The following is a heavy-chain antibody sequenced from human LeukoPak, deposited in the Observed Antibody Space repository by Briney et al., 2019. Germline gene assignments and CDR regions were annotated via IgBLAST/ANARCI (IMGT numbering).Heavy chain of an antibody. CDR2: LYSSGYS. D-gene: IGHD3-10*01. V-gene: IGHV3-66*01. CDR1: GFSVSSNY. J-gene: IGHJ4*02. CDR3: ARDRAEGYFDY. Sequence: GGSLRLSCAASGFSVSSNYMSWVRQAPGKGLEWVPVLYSSGYSKYADFVKGRFSISRDNSENTLSLQMNSLRAEDTAVYYCARDRAEGYFDYWGQGTLVTVSS.